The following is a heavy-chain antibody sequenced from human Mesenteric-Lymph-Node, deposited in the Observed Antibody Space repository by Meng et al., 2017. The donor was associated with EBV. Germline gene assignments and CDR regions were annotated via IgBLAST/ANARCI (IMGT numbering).Heavy chain of an antibody. J-gene: IGHJ4*02. CDR3: ARGTNYDLFSDGNFFDY. Sequence: QVQLQESGPGLVKPSXXLSLTCNVPGGSISGYFGSWIRQPPGKGLEWIGDIYYSGSIDYNPSLKSRVTISVDTSKKQFSLKLRSVTAADTAVYYCARGTNYDLFSDGNFFDYWGLGTLVTVSS. V-gene: IGHV4-59*01. CDR1: GGSISGYF. CDR2: IYYSGSI. D-gene: IGHD3-9*01.